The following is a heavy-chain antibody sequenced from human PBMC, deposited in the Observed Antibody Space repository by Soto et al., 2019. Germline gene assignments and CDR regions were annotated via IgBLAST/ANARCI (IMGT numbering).Heavy chain of an antibody. J-gene: IGHJ6*02. D-gene: IGHD6-6*01. V-gene: IGHV1-2*04. CDR3: ARDTESIAARLDYYYGMDV. CDR2: INPNSGGT. Sequence: ASVKVSCKASGYTFTGYYMHWVRQAPGQGLEWMGWINPNSGGTNYAQKFQGWVTMTRDTSISTAYMELSRLRSDDTAVYYCARDTESIAARLDYYYGMDVWGQGTTVTVPS. CDR1: GYTFTGYY.